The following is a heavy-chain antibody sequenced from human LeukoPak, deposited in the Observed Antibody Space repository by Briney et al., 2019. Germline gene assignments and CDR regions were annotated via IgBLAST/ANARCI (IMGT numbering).Heavy chain of an antibody. J-gene: IGHJ5*02. CDR2: INPNSGGT. Sequence: ASVKVSCKASGYTFTGYYMHWVRQAPGQGLEWMGWINPNSGGTNYAQKFQGRVTMTRDTSISTAYMELSRLRSDDTAVYYCARDKDRYGSGSYYRLNWFDPWGQGTLVTVSS. CDR3: ARDKDRYGSGSYYRLNWFDP. CDR1: GYTFTGYY. V-gene: IGHV1-2*02. D-gene: IGHD3-10*01.